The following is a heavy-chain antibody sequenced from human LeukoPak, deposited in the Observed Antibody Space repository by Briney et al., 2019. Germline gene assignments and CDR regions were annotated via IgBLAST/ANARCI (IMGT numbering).Heavy chain of an antibody. Sequence: RGSLRLSCAASGFTFSSYSMSWVRQAPGKGLEWVSGINWNGGSTGYADSVKGQFTISRDNAKNSLYLQMNSLRAEDTAVYYCARVMSTVTTDGPPYIGYYYYMDVWGKGTTVTVSS. CDR1: GFTFSSYS. CDR2: INWNGGST. V-gene: IGHV3-20*04. J-gene: IGHJ6*03. CDR3: ARVMSTVTTDGPPYIGYYYYMDV. D-gene: IGHD4-17*01.